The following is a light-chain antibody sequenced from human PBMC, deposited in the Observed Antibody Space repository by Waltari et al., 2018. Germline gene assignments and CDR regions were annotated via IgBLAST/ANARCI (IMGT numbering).Light chain of an antibody. CDR2: KAS. CDR3: QQYNSYSET. V-gene: IGKV1-5*03. CDR1: QSISSW. J-gene: IGKJ1*01. Sequence: DIQMTQSPSTLSASVGDIVTITCRASQSISSWLPWYQQKPGKAPKLLIYKASSLESGVPSRFSGSGSGTEFTLTISSLQPDDFATYYCQQYNSYSETFGQGTKVEIK.